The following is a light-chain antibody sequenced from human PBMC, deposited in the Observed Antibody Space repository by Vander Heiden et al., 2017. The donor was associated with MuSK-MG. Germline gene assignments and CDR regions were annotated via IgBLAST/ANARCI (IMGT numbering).Light chain of an antibody. CDR2: GAS. CDR3: QQYGSSPWT. CDR1: QSISSSF. V-gene: IGKV3-20*01. J-gene: IGKJ1*01. Sequence: EIVLTQSPGTLSLSAGERATLSCRASQSISSSFLAWYQQKPGQPPRLLIYGASSRVTGIPDRFSGSGSGTDFTLAIRRLDPEDFAVYYCQQYGSSPWTFGQGIKVEVK.